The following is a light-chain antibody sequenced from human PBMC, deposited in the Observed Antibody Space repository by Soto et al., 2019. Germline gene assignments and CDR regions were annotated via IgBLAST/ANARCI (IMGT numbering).Light chain of an antibody. CDR2: SNN. CDR1: SSNIGSNT. V-gene: IGLV1-44*01. Sequence: QSVLTQPPSASGTPGQRVTCSCSGSSSNIGSNTVNWYQQLPGAAPKLLIQSNNQRPSGVPDRFSGSQSGTSASLAISGLQSEDEADYYCAVWDDSLNGYVFGTATKLTVL. J-gene: IGLJ1*01. CDR3: AVWDDSLNGYV.